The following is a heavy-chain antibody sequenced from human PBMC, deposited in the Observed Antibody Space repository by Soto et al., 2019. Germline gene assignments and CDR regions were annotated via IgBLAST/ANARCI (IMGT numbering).Heavy chain of an antibody. V-gene: IGHV3-33*01. Sequence: VGSLRLSCAASGFTFSSYGMHWVRQAPGKGLEWVAVIWYDGSNKYYADSVKGRFTISRDNSKNTLYLQMNSLRAEDTALYYCARDFPRDYGILTGEGYMDVWGKGTTVTVS. CDR3: ARDFPRDYGILTGEGYMDV. CDR1: GFTFSSYG. J-gene: IGHJ6*03. CDR2: IWYDGSNK. D-gene: IGHD3-9*01.